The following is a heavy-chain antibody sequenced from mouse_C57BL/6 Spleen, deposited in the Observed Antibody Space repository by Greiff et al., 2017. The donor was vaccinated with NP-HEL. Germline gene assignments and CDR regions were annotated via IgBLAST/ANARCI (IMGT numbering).Heavy chain of an antibody. Sequence: QVQLQQPGAELVKPGASVKMSRKASGYTFTSYTMHWVKQRPGQGLEWIGYINPSSGYTKYNQKFKDKATLTADKSSSTAYMQLSSLTSEDSAVYYCARKSTRASYWGQGTTLTGSS. CDR2: INPSSGYT. D-gene: IGHD3-1*01. CDR1: GYTFTSYT. V-gene: IGHV1-4*01. J-gene: IGHJ2*01. CDR3: ARKSTRASY.